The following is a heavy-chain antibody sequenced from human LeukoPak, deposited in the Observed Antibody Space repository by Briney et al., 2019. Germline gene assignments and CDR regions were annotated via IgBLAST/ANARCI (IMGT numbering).Heavy chain of an antibody. J-gene: IGHJ5*02. V-gene: IGHV1-46*01. CDR3: ARDVSSIVGAQRNNWFDP. Sequence: ASVKVSCKASGYTFTSYYMHWVRQAPGQGPEWMGIINPSGGSTSYAQKFQGRVTMTRDMSTSTVYMELSSLRSEDTAVYYCARDVSSIVGAQRNNWFDPWGQGTLVTVSS. D-gene: IGHD1-26*01. CDR1: GYTFTSYY. CDR2: INPSGGST.